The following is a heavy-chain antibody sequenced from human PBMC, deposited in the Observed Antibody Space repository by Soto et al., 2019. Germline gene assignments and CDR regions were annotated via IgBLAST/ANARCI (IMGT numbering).Heavy chain of an antibody. CDR1: GGSISSSSYY. Sequence: SETLSLTCTVSGGSISSSSYYWGWIRQPPGKGLEWIGNIYYSENTYYNPSLKSRFTISVDTSKNQFSLRLTSVTAADTAVYYCATHPPYGPLDHWGQGTLVTVSS. D-gene: IGHD4-17*01. CDR2: IYYSENT. J-gene: IGHJ4*02. V-gene: IGHV4-39*01. CDR3: ATHPPYGPLDH.